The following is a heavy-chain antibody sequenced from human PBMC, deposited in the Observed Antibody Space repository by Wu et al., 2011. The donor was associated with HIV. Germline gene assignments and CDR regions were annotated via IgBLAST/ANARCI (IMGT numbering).Heavy chain of an antibody. D-gene: IGHD3-10*01. CDR3: ARVRAITMVRGVIGHYGMDV. V-gene: IGHV1-2*02. J-gene: IGHJ6*02. CDR2: INPNSGGT. CDR1: GYTFTGYY. Sequence: QVQLVQSGAEVKKPGASVKVSCKASGYTFTGYYIHWVRQAPGQGLEWMGWINPNSGGTNYAQKFQGRVTMTRDTSISTAYMELSRLRSDDTAVYYCARVRAITMVRGVIGHYGMDVWGQGTTVTVSS.